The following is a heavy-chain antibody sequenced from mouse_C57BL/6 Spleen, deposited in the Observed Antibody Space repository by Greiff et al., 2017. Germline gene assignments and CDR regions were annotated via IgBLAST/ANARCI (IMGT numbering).Heavy chain of an antibody. CDR1: GFSLTSYG. CDR2: IWGGGST. CDR3: ARDFSAYAMDY. Sequence: QVQLKESGPGLVQPSPSLSITCTVSGFSLTSYGVHWVRQSPGKGLEWLGVIWGGGSTDYNAAFLSRLSISKDNSTSQVFFKMNSLQADDTAIYYCARDFSAYAMDYWGQGTSVTVSS. V-gene: IGHV2-2*01. J-gene: IGHJ4*01.